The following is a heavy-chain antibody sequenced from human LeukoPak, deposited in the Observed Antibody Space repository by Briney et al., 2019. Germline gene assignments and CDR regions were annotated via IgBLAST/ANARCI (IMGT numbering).Heavy chain of an antibody. V-gene: IGHV3-30*02. Sequence: GGSLRLSCAASGFTFTDYGMHWVRQAPGKGLEWEAFIQYGGRSEYYADSVKGRFTISRDDFRNTVYLQMNSLRALDTAVYYCAKDAYSGSHDWSYYFDCWGQGTLVTVSS. CDR3: AKDAYSGSHDWSYYFDC. CDR2: IQYGGRSE. CDR1: GFTFTDYG. D-gene: IGHD1-26*01. J-gene: IGHJ4*02.